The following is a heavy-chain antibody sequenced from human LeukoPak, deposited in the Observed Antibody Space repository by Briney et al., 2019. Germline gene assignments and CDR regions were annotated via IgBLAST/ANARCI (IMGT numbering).Heavy chain of an antibody. CDR3: ARVGGGPWANYYYYMDV. J-gene: IGHJ6*03. D-gene: IGHD2-15*01. Sequence: SETLSLTCIVSGDSITTSDWTWIRQPPGKGLEWLGCVHYSGSTNSNPSLKSRVTISLDTSNNQFSLKLSSVTAADTAVYYCARVGGGPWANYYYYMDVWGKGTTVTVSS. CDR1: GDSITTSD. CDR2: VHYSGST. V-gene: IGHV4-59*01.